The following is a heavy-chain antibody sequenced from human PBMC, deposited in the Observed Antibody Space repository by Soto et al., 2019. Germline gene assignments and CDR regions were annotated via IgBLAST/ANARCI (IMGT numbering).Heavy chain of an antibody. D-gene: IGHD3-10*01. V-gene: IGHV1-69*06. Sequence: QVQLVQSGAEVKKPGSSVKVSCKASGGTFSSSVISWVRQAPGQGLEWMAGTIPIFGTANYAQKFQGRVTVSADKSTSNAYMELSSLRSDDTAVYYCASQSGSGSYSAWGQGTLVTVSS. J-gene: IGHJ5*02. CDR2: TIPIFGTA. CDR1: GGTFSSSV. CDR3: ASQSGSGSYSA.